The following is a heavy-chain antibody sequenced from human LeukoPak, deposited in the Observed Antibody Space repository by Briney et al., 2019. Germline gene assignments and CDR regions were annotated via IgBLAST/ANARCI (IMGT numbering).Heavy chain of an antibody. CDR3: ARHHLPTYYDFWSGYFDY. CDR2: IYYSGST. V-gene: IGHV4-59*08. Sequence: KPSETLSLTCTVSGGSISSYYWSWIRQPPGKGLEWIGYIYYSGSTNCNPSLKSRVTISVDTSKNQFSLKLSSVTAADTAVYYCARHHLPTYYDFWSGYFDYWGQGTLVTVSS. CDR1: GGSISSYY. J-gene: IGHJ4*02. D-gene: IGHD3-3*01.